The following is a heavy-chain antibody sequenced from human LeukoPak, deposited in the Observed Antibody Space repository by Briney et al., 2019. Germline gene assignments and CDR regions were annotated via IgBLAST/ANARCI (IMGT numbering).Heavy chain of an antibody. CDR1: GYTLTELS. CDR3: ATGNRPYYYDSSGYYDFDY. V-gene: IGHV1-24*01. D-gene: IGHD3-22*01. CDR2: FDPEDGET. J-gene: IGHJ4*02. Sequence: ASVKVSCKVSGYTLTELSMHWVRQAPGKGLEWMGGFDPEDGETIYAQKFQGRATMTEDTSTDTAYMELSSLRSEDTAVYYCATGNRPYYYDSSGYYDFDYWGQGTLVTVSS.